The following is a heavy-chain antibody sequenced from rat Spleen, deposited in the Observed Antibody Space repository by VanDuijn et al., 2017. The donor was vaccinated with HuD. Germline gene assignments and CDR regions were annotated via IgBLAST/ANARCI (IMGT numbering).Heavy chain of an antibody. V-gene: IGHV3-3*01. CDR3: ARSEGTHYYLPFAD. D-gene: IGHD1-6*01. J-gene: IGHJ3*01. CDR2: INSAGNT. Sequence: EVQLQESGPGLVKPSQSLSLTCSVTGYSISSAYRWNWIRKFPGNKLEWMGYINSAGNTNYNPSLKSRISISRDTSKNQFFLQVNSLSTEDTATYYCARSEGTHYYLPFADWGQGTLFTVSS. CDR1: GYSISSAYR.